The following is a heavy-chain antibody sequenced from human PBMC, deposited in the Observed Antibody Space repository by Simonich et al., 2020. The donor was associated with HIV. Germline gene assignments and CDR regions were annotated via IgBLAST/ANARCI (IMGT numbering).Heavy chain of an antibody. CDR3: ARVLQFLYAFDI. J-gene: IGHJ3*02. Sequence: QVQLQESGPGLVKPSETLSLTCAVSGYSISSGYYWGWIRQPPGEGLEWIGSIYHSASTYYNPSLKRRVTISVDTSKNQFSLKLSSVTAADTAVYYCARVLQFLYAFDIWGQGTMVTVSS. D-gene: IGHD3-3*01. CDR2: IYHSAST. CDR1: GYSISSGYY. V-gene: IGHV4-38-2*01.